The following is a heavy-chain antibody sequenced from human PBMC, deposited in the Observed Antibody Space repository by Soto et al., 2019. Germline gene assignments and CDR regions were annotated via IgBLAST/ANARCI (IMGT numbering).Heavy chain of an antibody. V-gene: IGHV3-30*18. D-gene: IGHD1-7*01. CDR3: AKDRFSPITGTHYYYYGMDV. CDR1: GFTFSSYG. Sequence: PGGSLRLSCAASGFTFSSYGMHWVRQAPGKGLEWVAVISYDGSNKYYADSVKGRFTISRDNSKNTLYLQMNSLRAEDTAVYYCAKDRFSPITGTHYYYYGMDVWGQGTTVTVSS. CDR2: ISYDGSNK. J-gene: IGHJ6*02.